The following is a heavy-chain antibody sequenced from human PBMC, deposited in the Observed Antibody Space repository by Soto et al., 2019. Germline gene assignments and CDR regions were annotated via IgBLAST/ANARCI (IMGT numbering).Heavy chain of an antibody. D-gene: IGHD4-4*01. V-gene: IGHV1-69*01. CDR3: ARDGLNYRTHIYFDY. CDR1: GYTFTSYD. CDR2: IIPIFGTA. Sequence: QVQLVQSGAEVKKPGASVKVSCKASGYTFTSYDISWVRQAPGQGLEWMGGIIPIFGTANYAQKFQGRVTITADESTSTAYMELSSLRSEDTAVYYCARDGLNYRTHIYFDYWGQGTLVTVSS. J-gene: IGHJ4*02.